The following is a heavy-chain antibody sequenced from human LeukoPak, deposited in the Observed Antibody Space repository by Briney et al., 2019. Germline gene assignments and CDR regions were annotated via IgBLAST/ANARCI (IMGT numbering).Heavy chain of an antibody. J-gene: IGHJ4*02. CDR2: IYYSGST. Sequence: PSETPSLTCTVSGGSISSYYWSWIRQPPGKGLEWIGYIYYSGSTNYNPSLKSRVTISVDTSKNQFSLKLSSVTAADTAVYYCARAPEYSSGWSEDYWGQGTLVTVSS. CDR1: GGSISSYY. D-gene: IGHD6-19*01. CDR3: ARAPEYSSGWSEDY. V-gene: IGHV4-59*01.